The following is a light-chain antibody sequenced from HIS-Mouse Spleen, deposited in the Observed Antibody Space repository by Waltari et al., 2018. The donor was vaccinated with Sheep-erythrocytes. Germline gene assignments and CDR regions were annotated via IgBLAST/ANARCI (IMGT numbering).Light chain of an antibody. V-gene: IGLV2-11*01. CDR1: SSDVGGYNY. J-gene: IGLJ1*01. CDR2: DVS. CDR3: CSYAGSYNHV. Sequence: QSALTQPRSVSGSPGQSVTISCTGTSSDVGGYNYVSWYQQHPGKAPKLMIYDVSKRPSGGPDRFSGPKSGNTASLTISGLQAEDEADYYCCSYAGSYNHVFATGTKVTVL.